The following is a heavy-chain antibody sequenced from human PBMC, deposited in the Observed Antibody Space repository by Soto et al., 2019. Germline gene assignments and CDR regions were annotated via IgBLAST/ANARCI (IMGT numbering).Heavy chain of an antibody. D-gene: IGHD1-7*01. J-gene: IGHJ5*02. CDR2: IHHSGTT. CDR3: ARQELELDWFDP. V-gene: IGHV4-4*02. Sequence: SETLSLTCTVSGGSVTSRNWWIWGRQPPGKGLEWIGAIHHSGTTDYNPSLKSRATISVDKSKNHFSLRLTSVTAADTALYYCARQELELDWFDPWGQGTLVTVSS. CDR1: GGSVTSRNW.